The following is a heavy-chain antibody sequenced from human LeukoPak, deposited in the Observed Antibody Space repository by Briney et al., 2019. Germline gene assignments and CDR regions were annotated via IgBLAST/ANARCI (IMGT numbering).Heavy chain of an antibody. J-gene: IGHJ3*02. CDR2: INHSGST. V-gene: IGHV4-34*01. D-gene: IGHD3-22*01. CDR3: ARTQIHYYDSSGYAFDI. CDR1: GGSFSGYY. Sequence: SETLSLTCAVYGGSFSGYYWSWIRQPPGKGLEWIGEINHSGSTNYNPSLKSRVTISVDTSKNQFSLKLSSVTAADTAVYYCARTQIHYYDSSGYAFDIWGQGTMVTVSS.